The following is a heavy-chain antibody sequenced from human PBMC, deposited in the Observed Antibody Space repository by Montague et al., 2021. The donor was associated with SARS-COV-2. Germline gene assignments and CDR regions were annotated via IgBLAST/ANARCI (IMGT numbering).Heavy chain of an antibody. D-gene: IGHD5-24*01. Sequence: SETLSLTCTVSGGSISSYYWSWIRQPPGKGLEWIGYIYYSWSTNYNPSLKIRVTISVDTSKNQFSLKLSSVTAADTAVYYCARVFPRWLQFDPYFDDWGQGTTVTVSS. CDR1: GGSISSYY. J-gene: IGHJ4*02. CDR3: ARVFPRWLQFDPYFDD. V-gene: IGHV4-59*01. CDR2: IYYSWST.